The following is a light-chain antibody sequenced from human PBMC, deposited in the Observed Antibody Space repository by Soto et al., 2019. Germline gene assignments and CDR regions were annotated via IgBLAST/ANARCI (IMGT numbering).Light chain of an antibody. J-gene: IGLJ1*01. Sequence: QPVLTQPPSVSGAPGQRVTISCTGSTSNIGAGYDVHWYQHRPGTAPRLLIFGNNRRPSGVPVPDRFSGSKSGTSASLAITGLQAEDEGDYYCQSYDSSLVARYVFGTGTKVTVL. CDR3: QSYDSSLVARYV. CDR1: TSNIGAGYD. CDR2: GNN. V-gene: IGLV1-40*01.